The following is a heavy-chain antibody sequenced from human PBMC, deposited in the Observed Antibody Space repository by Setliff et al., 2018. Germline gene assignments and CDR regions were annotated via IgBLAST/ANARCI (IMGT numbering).Heavy chain of an antibody. CDR2: INTGGGSA. CDR1: GYSFTSYY. V-gene: IGHV1-46*01. Sequence: GASVKVSCKASGYSFTSYYMYWVRQAPGQGLEWMGTINTGGGSASTVDQFQGRVTMTRDTSTSTVYMELSSLTSDDTAVYYCARGGVAAAGKKGVFEHWGQGTLVTVSS. CDR3: ARGGVAAAGKKGVFEH. D-gene: IGHD6-13*01. J-gene: IGHJ4*02.